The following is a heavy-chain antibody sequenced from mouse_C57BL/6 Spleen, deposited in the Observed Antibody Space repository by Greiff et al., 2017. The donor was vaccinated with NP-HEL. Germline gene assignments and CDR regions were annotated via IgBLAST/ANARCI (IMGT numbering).Heavy chain of an antibody. CDR2: IRLKSDNYAT. J-gene: IGHJ4*01. Sequence: EVKVVESGGGLVQPGGSMKLSCVASGFTFSNYWMNWVRQSPEKGLEWVAQIRLKSDNYATHYAESVKGRFTISRDDSKSSVYLQMNNLRAEDTGIYYCTGGGQLRPYYYAMDYWGQGTSVTVSS. CDR1: GFTFSNYW. CDR3: TGGGQLRPYYYAMDY. V-gene: IGHV6-3*01. D-gene: IGHD3-2*02.